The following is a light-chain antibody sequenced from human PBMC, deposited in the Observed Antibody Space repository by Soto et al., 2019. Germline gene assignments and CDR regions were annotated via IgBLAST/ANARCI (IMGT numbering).Light chain of an antibody. CDR1: QSISSTY. Sequence: SVLTQSPGTLSLSPGVGATLSCRASQSISSTYLAWYQQRPGQAPRLLIYAASSRATGIPDRLSGSGSGTDFTLTISRLEPEDFAVYYCHQYFGSLYTFGQGTKLEIK. CDR3: HQYFGSLYT. J-gene: IGKJ2*01. CDR2: AAS. V-gene: IGKV3-20*01.